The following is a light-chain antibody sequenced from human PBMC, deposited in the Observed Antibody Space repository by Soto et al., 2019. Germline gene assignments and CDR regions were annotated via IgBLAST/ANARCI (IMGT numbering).Light chain of an antibody. CDR2: GGS. CDR1: QNIRGNE. V-gene: IGKV3-20*01. J-gene: IGKJ1*01. CDR3: QDCGTSHPWM. Sequence: EVVLTQSPGALSLSPGEGVTLSCRASQNIRGNELAWYRQKRGQAPRLLIYGGSRRADGIPDRLSGRGTGTNFTLTISRLEPEDSAVYSCQDCGTSHPWMVGQGTKLEIK.